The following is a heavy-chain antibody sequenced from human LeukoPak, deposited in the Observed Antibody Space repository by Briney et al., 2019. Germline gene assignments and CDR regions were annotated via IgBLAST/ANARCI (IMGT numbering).Heavy chain of an antibody. D-gene: IGHD1-20*01. Sequence: GGSLRLSCAASGFTFSSYAMHWVRQAPGKGLEWVAVISYDGSNKYYADSVKGRFTISRDNAKNSLYLQMNSLRAEDTAVYYCASGPSGGNNLWMDYWGQGTLVTVSS. J-gene: IGHJ4*02. V-gene: IGHV3-30*04. CDR2: ISYDGSNK. CDR3: ASGPSGGNNLWMDY. CDR1: GFTFSSYA.